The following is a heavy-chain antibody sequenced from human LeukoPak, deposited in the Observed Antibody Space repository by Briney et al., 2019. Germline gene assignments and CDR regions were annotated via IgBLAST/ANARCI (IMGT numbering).Heavy chain of an antibody. J-gene: IGHJ4*02. Sequence: PGGSLRLSCAASGFTFSSSEMNWVRQAPGKGLEWLAYISSSASVIYYADSVQGRVTISRDNARNSLYLQMSSLRAEDTALYYCVRVTHGDWGQGTLVTVSS. D-gene: IGHD4-17*01. CDR1: GFTFSSSE. CDR2: ISSSASVI. CDR3: VRVTHGD. V-gene: IGHV3-48*03.